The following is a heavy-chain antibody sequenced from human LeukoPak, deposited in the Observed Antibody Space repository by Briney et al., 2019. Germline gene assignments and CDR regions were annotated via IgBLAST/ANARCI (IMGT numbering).Heavy chain of an antibody. V-gene: IGHV4-34*01. CDR3: SRGRDQSKTGDS. CDR1: GGSFSWYY. J-gene: IGHJ4*02. Sequence: SETLSLTCTIYGGSFSWYYWSWIRQPPGKGLEWIGEIHPSGSTNFNPSLKSRVSISVDTSKNQFSLILTSVTAADTGVYYCSRGRDQSKTGDSWGQGTVVTVSP. CDR2: IHPSGST. D-gene: IGHD2-2*01.